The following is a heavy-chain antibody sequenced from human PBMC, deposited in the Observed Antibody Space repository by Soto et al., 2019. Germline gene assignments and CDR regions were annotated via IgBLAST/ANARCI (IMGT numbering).Heavy chain of an antibody. Sequence: SETLSLTCTVSGGSISSSSYNWGWIRQPPGKGLEWIGSIYYSGSTYYNPSLKSRVTISVDTSKNQFSLKLSSVTAADTAVYYCARSRFWSGFYPSGSENYYMDVWGKGTTVTVSS. CDR3: ARSRFWSGFYPSGSENYYMDV. CDR2: IYYSGST. D-gene: IGHD3-3*01. V-gene: IGHV4-39*01. J-gene: IGHJ6*03. CDR1: GGSISSSSYN.